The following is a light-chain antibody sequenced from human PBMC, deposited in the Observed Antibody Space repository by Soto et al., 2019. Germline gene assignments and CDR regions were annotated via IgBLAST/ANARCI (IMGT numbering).Light chain of an antibody. CDR3: QQANSVSRT. V-gene: IGKV1-12*01. CDR1: QGISSW. J-gene: IGKJ5*01. Sequence: IQMPQPPSSVYDSVGDGGTITCRASQGISSWLAWYQQKPGKAPKLLIYATSSLQSGVPSRFSGSGSGTDFSLTISSLQPEDSATYYCQQANSVSRTFGQGTRLRL. CDR2: ATS.